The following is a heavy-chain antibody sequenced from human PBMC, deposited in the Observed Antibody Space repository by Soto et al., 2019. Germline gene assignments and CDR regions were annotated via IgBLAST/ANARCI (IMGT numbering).Heavy chain of an antibody. CDR1: GYTFTSYV. V-gene: IGHV1-18*04. J-gene: IGHJ4*02. CDR3: ARLDDYVWGSYRSLQTDY. Sequence: GASVKVSCKASGYTFTSYVISWVRQAPGQGLEWMGWISAYNGNTNYAQKLQGRVTMTTDTSTSTAYMELRSLRSDDTAVYYCARLDDYVWGSYRSLQTDYWGQGTLVTVSS. D-gene: IGHD3-16*02. CDR2: ISAYNGNT.